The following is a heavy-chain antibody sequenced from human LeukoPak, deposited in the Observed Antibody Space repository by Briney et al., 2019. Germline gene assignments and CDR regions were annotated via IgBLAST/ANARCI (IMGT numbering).Heavy chain of an antibody. CDR1: GGAFNNYY. CDR2: INHDGSG. J-gene: IGHJ4*02. CDR3: ARRAFGARWQFLYERRYYLDF. D-gene: IGHD4-23*01. V-gene: IGHV4-34*01. Sequence: SETLSLTCAVYGGAFNNYYWTWIRQPSGKGLEWIGEINHDGSGNYNPSLKSRVIMSADMSKSQISLKLSSVTAADTAMYYRARRAFGARWQFLYERRYYLDFWGQGTLVTVSS.